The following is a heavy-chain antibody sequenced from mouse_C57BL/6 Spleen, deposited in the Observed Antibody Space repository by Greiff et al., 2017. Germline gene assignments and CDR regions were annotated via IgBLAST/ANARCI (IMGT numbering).Heavy chain of an antibody. CDR1: GYTFTSYW. CDR2: IYPSDSET. J-gene: IGHJ4*01. D-gene: IGHD2-1*01. V-gene: IGHV1-61*01. CDR3: VGNYEDAMDY. Sequence: QVQLQQPGAELVRPGSSVKLSCKASGYTFTSYWLDWVKQRPGQGLEWIGNIYPSDSETHYNQNFKDKATLTVDKSSSTAYMHLSSLTSEDSAVYYCVGNYEDAMDYWGQGTSVTVSS.